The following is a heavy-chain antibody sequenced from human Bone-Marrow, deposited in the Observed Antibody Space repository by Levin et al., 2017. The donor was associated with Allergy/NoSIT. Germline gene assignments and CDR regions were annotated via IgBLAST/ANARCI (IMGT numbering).Heavy chain of an antibody. J-gene: IGHJ4*02. CDR3: VWVFRDY. CDR1: GFALSDAW. Sequence: LTCAGSGFALSDAWMSWVRQAPGKGLEWVGRIKSKTEGGTTDYAAPVEGRFTISRDDSKNTLYLQMNSLKAEDTAVYYCVWVFRDYWGQGTLVTVSS. CDR2: IKSKTEGGTT. V-gene: IGHV3-15*05. D-gene: IGHD1-26*01.